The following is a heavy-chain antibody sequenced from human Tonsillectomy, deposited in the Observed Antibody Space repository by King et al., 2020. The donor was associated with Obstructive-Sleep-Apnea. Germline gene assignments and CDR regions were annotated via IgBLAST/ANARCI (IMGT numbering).Heavy chain of an antibody. CDR1: GYTFTGYY. J-gene: IGHJ4*02. CDR2: INPNSGGT. D-gene: IGHD3-22*01. V-gene: IGHV1-2*02. CDR3: ARVGDITYYYDSSGSQD. Sequence: VQLVESGAEVKKPGASVKVSCKASGYTFTGYYMHWVRQAPGQGLEWMGWINPNSGGTNYAQKFKGRVTMTRDTSTSTACMELNRLISEDTAVYYCARVGDITYYYDSSGSQDWGQGTLVTVSS.